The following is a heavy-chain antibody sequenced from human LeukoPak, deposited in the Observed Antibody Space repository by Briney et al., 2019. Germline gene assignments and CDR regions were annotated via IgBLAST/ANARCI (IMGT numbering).Heavy chain of an antibody. CDR2: ISWNSGSI. V-gene: IGHV3-9*03. J-gene: IGHJ3*02. CDR1: GFTFDDYA. D-gene: IGHD1-26*01. Sequence: GGSLRLSCAASGFTFDDYAMHWVRQAPGKGLEWVSGISWNSGSIGYADSVKGRFTISRDNAKNSLYLQMNSLRAEDMALYYCAKDVGWELRGGAFDIWGRGTMVTVSS. CDR3: AKDVGWELRGGAFDI.